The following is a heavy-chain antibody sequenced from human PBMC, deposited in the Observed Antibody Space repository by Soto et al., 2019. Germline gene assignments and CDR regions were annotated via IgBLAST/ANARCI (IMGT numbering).Heavy chain of an antibody. J-gene: IGHJ3*02. D-gene: IGHD1-1*01. CDR3: ARDKWETGEAAFDI. CDR1: GGTFSSYA. V-gene: IGHV1-69*13. CDR2: IIPIFGTA. Sequence: SVKVSCKASGGTFSSYAISWVRQAPGQGLEWMGGIIPIFGTANYAQKFQGRVTITADESTSTAYMELSSLRSEDTAVYYCARDKWETGEAAFDIWGQGTMVTVS.